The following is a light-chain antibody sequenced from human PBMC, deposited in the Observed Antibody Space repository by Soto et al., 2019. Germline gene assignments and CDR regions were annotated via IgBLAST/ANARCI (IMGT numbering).Light chain of an antibody. CDR3: SSYTSSSTLGVV. Sequence: QSALTQPASVSGSPGQSITISCTGTSSDVGGYNYVSWYQQHPGKAPKLMIYDVINRPSGVSNRFSGSKSGNTACLTISGLQAEDEADYYCSSYTSSSTLGVVFGGGTKVTVL. J-gene: IGLJ2*01. CDR2: DVI. V-gene: IGLV2-14*01. CDR1: SSDVGGYNY.